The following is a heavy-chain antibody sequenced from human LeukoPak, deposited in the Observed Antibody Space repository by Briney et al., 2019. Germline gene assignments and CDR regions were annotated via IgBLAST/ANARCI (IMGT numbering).Heavy chain of an antibody. CDR2: ISWNSGSI. CDR1: GFTFDDYA. CDR3: AKGSGGYALGY. V-gene: IGHV3-9*01. D-gene: IGHD5-12*01. J-gene: IGHJ4*02. Sequence: GGSLRLSCAASGFTFDDYAMHWVRQAPGKGLGWVSGISWNSGSIGYADSVKGRFTISRDNAKNSLYLQMNSLRAEDTALYYCAKGSGGYALGYWGQGTLVTVSS.